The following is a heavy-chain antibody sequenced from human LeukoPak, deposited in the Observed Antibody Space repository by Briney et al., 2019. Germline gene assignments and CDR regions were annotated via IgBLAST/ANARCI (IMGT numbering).Heavy chain of an antibody. CDR2: FRSKANSYAT. Sequence: GGSLRLSCAASGFTFSGSAMHWVRQASGKGLEWFGGFRSKANSYATAYAASVKGRFTTSRDDSKNTAYLQMNSLKTEDTAVYYCEVVVPAATSPGAFDIWGQGTMVTVSS. J-gene: IGHJ3*02. V-gene: IGHV3-73*01. CDR3: EVVVPAATSPGAFDI. D-gene: IGHD2-2*01. CDR1: GFTFSGSA.